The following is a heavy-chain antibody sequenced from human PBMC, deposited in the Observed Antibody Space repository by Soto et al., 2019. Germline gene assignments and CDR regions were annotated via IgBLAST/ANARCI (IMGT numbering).Heavy chain of an antibody. CDR3: AGGSGWIMDK. CDR1: GFTFSSHW. D-gene: IGHD6-19*01. J-gene: IGHJ4*02. CDR2: IKQDGSAT. V-gene: IGHV3-7*03. Sequence: HPGGSLRLSCVASGFTFSSHWMQWVRQAPGKGLEWVANIKQDGSATYYVDSVKGRFTISRDNAKNSLYLQMSSLRAEDTAVYLCAGGSGWIMDKWGQGTLVTAPQ.